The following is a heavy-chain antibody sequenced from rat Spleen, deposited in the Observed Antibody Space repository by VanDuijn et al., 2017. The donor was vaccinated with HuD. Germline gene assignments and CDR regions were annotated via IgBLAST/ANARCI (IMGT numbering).Heavy chain of an antibody. J-gene: IGHJ2*01. V-gene: IGHV5-25*01. Sequence: EVQLVESGGGLVQPGRSMKLSCEASGFTFSSYDMAWVRQAPTKGLEWVASISPSGGSTYYRDSVKGRFTVSRDNAKSTLYLQMDSLRSEDTATYYCARQSGSGLDYWGQGVMVTVSS. CDR1: GFTFSSYD. CDR3: ARQSGSGLDY. D-gene: IGHD4-3*01. CDR2: ISPSGGST.